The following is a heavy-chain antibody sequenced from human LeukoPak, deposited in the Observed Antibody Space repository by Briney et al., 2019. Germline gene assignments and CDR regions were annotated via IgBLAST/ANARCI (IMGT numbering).Heavy chain of an antibody. CDR2: ISSSSSYI. J-gene: IGHJ5*02. CDR1: GFTFSSYS. CDR3: AAQGSSSWGGEHQNWFDP. V-gene: IGHV3-21*01. Sequence: PGRSLRLSCAASGFTFSSYSMNWVRQAPGKGLEWVSSISSSSSYIYYADSVKGRFTISRDNAKNSLYLQMNSLRAEDTAVYYCAAQGSSSWGGEHQNWFDPWGQGTLVTVSS. D-gene: IGHD6-13*01.